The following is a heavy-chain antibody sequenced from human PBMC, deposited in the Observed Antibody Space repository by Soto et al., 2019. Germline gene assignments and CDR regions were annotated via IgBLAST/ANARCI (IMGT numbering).Heavy chain of an antibody. V-gene: IGHV3-30-3*01. D-gene: IGHD3-9*01. J-gene: IGHJ4*02. CDR1: GFIFSGYA. CDR3: AKETNAYEINF. Sequence: VQLVESGGGVVQPGRSLRLSCAASGFIFSGYAMHWVRQAPGKGLEWVAVISYDGNTQYYADSVKGRFTVSRDNSNNMLYVQMNNLRDEDTAMYYSAKETNAYEINFWGQGTLVTVSS. CDR2: ISYDGNTQ.